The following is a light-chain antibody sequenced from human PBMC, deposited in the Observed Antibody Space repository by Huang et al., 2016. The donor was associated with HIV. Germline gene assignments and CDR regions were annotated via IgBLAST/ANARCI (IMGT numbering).Light chain of an antibody. CDR2: GAS. J-gene: IGKJ4*01. Sequence: ILLTQFPATLSVSPGQRVTLSCSASQSVGGKLAWYQQRPGQAPRLLIYGASTRVPTIPDRFSGSGSVTEFTLTISSLQSEDFSVYYCQQYDTWPPLTFGGGTKV. CDR1: QSVGGK. CDR3: QQYDTWPPLT. V-gene: IGKV3-15*01.